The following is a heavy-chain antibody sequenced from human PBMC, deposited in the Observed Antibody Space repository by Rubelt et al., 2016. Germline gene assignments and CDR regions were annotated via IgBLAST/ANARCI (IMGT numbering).Heavy chain of an antibody. J-gene: IGHJ4*02. D-gene: IGHD4-17*01. CDR2: ISAYNGDT. CDR1: GYSFITYA. V-gene: IGHV1-18*01. CDR3: GRAWDYGDRFPIDD. Sequence: QVQLVQSGAEMRKPGASVKVSCQTSGYSFITYAVNWVRQAPGQGLEWMGWISAYNGDTKYAHKLQGRVTLTTDTSTKTAYMELTNLKSDDTAVYYCGRAWDYGDRFPIDDWGQGTLVTVSS.